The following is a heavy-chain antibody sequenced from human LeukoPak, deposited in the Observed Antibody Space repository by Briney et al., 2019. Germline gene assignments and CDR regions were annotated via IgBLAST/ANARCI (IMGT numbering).Heavy chain of an antibody. J-gene: IGHJ6*03. Sequence: SETLSLTCTVSGGSISSYYWSWIRQPPGKGLEWIGYIYTSGSTNYNPSLKSRVTISVDTSKNQFSLKLSSVTAADTAVYYCARLRLNTAMATPYGYYYYMDVWGKGTTVTVSS. CDR3: ARLRLNTAMATPYGYYYYMDV. CDR2: IYTSGST. D-gene: IGHD5-18*01. CDR1: GGSISSYY. V-gene: IGHV4-4*09.